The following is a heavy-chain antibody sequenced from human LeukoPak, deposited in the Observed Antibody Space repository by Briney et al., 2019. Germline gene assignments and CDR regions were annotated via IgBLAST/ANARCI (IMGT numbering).Heavy chain of an antibody. J-gene: IGHJ4*02. D-gene: IGHD3-10*01. V-gene: IGHV3-33*01. CDR2: IWYDGSNK. CDR3: ARVGVHNYGSGSYIYFDY. CDR1: GFTFSSYA. Sequence: GRSLRLSCAASGFTFSSYAMHWVRQAPGKGLERVAVIWYDGSNKYHADSVKGRFTISGDNSKNTLYLQMNSLRAEDTAVYYCARVGVHNYGSGSYIYFDYWGQGTLVTVSS.